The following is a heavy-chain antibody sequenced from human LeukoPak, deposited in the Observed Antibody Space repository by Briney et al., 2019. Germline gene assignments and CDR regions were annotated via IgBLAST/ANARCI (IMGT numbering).Heavy chain of an antibody. J-gene: IGHJ4*02. V-gene: IGHV3-21*01. Sequence: GGSLRLSCAASGFTFSSYSMNWVRQAPGKGLEWVSSISSSSSYIYYADSVKGRFTISRDNAKNSLYLQMNSLRAEDTAVYYCARESPGGRWLQYWGQGTLVTVSS. CDR2: ISSSSSYI. CDR1: GFTFSSYS. CDR3: ARESPGGRWLQY. D-gene: IGHD5-24*01.